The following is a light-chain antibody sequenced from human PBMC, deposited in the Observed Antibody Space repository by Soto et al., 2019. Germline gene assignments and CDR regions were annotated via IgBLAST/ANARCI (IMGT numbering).Light chain of an antibody. CDR1: QRISSW. Sequence: DIPMTQSPSTLSALVGDRATITCRSSQRISSWLAWYQQKPGKAPKLMIYKASSLDSGVPSRVSGGRSGTEFTRTVTSLEPDDFATYYNQQFHSLSSTFCQGAKVE. CDR3: QQFHSLSST. J-gene: IGKJ1*01. CDR2: KAS. V-gene: IGKV1-5*03.